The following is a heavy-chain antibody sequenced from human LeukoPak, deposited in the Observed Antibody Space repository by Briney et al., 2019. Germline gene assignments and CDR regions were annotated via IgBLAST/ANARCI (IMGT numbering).Heavy chain of an antibody. CDR2: INHSGST. CDR3: ARRRPQHYRVAFAY. Sequence: SETLSLTCAVYGGSFSGYYWSWICQPPGKGLEWIGEINHSGSTNYNPSLTSRVTISVDTSKNQFSLKLSSVTAADTAVYYCARRRPQHYRVAFAYWGQRTLVTVSS. D-gene: IGHD4-11*01. V-gene: IGHV4-34*01. J-gene: IGHJ4*02. CDR1: GGSFSGYY.